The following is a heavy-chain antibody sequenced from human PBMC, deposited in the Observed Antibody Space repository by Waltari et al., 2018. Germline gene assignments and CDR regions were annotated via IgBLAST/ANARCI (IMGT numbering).Heavy chain of an antibody. Sequence: QVQLVQSGAEVKRPGASVKVSCKASGYTFTDYYLHWVRQAPGHGLEWMGWIYPKNGDTNYAQRFQGRVTLTSDTSISTAYMELSGLRSDDTALYYCATDGYCGSPSCHVGLDPWGQGTLVTVSS. D-gene: IGHD2-2*01. V-gene: IGHV1-2*02. CDR1: GYTFTDYY. J-gene: IGHJ5*02. CDR2: IYPKNGDT. CDR3: ATDGYCGSPSCHVGLDP.